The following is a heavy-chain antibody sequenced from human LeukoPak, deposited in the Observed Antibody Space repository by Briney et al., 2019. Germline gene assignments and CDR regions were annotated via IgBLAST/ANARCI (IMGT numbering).Heavy chain of an antibody. V-gene: IGHV4-34*01. CDR3: ARGRSCSGGSCYSNFRRVWFDP. D-gene: IGHD2-15*01. CDR1: GGSFSGYY. J-gene: IGHJ5*02. Sequence: SETLSLTCAVYGGSFSGYYWSWIRQPPGKGLEWIGEINHSGSTNYNPSLKSRVTISVDTSKNQFSLKLSSVTAADTAVYYCARGRSCSGGSCYSNFRRVWFDPWGQGTLVTVSS. CDR2: INHSGST.